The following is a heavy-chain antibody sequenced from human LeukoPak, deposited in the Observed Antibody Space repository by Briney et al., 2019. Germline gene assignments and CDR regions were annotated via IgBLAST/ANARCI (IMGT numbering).Heavy chain of an antibody. CDR1: GGSISSYY. J-gene: IGHJ3*02. V-gene: IGHV4-59*12. CDR2: IYYSGST. Sequence: SETLSLTCSVSGGSISSYYWSWLRQPPGKGLEWIGFIYYSGSTTYNPSLKSRVTISVDTSKNQFSLKLSSVTAADTAVYYCASRGIDIVVVTDFKSDAFDIWGQGTMVTVSS. CDR3: ASRGIDIVVVTDFKSDAFDI. D-gene: IGHD2-21*02.